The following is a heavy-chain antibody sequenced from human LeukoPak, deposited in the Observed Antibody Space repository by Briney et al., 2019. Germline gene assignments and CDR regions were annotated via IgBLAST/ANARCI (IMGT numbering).Heavy chain of an antibody. Sequence: SVKVSCKASGGTFSSYAISWVRQAPGQGLEWMGGIIPIFGTANYAQKFQGRVTITADKSTSTAYMELSSLRSEDTAVYYCARVAGYCSGGSCNSDYWGQGTLVTASS. J-gene: IGHJ4*02. V-gene: IGHV1-69*06. CDR3: ARVAGYCSGGSCNSDY. CDR2: IIPIFGTA. CDR1: GGTFSSYA. D-gene: IGHD2-15*01.